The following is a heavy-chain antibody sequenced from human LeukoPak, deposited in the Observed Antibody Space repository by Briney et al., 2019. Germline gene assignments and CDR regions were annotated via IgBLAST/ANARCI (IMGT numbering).Heavy chain of an antibody. D-gene: IGHD3-22*01. CDR3: ATIYDSSGYYLDY. CDR1: GYTLTELS. V-gene: IGHV1-24*01. CDR2: FDPEDGET. Sequence: ASVKVSCKVSGYTLTELSMHWLRQAPGKGLEWMGGFDPEDGETIYAQKFQGRVTMTEDTSTDTAYMELSSLRSEDTAVYYCATIYDSSGYYLDYWGQGTLVTVSS. J-gene: IGHJ4*02.